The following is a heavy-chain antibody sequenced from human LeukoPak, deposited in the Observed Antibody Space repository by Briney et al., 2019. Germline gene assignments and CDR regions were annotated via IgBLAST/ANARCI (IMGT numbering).Heavy chain of an antibody. CDR1: GYTFTGYY. J-gene: IGHJ4*02. Sequence: ASVKVSCKAPGYTFTGYYMHWVRQAPGQGLEWMGRINPTSGGTNYAQKFQGRVTMTRDTSISTAYMELSRLRSDDTAVYYCVFRGSYRFDYWGQGTLVTVSS. CDR2: INPTSGGT. V-gene: IGHV1-2*06. D-gene: IGHD3-16*02. CDR3: VFRGSYRFDY.